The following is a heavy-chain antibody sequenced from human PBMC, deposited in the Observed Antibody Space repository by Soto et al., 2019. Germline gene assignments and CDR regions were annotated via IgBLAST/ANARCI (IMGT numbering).Heavy chain of an antibody. D-gene: IGHD3-3*01. CDR2: VIPIFSIV. J-gene: IGHJ4*02. CDR1: GGTFRNSP. CDR3: ARGRTIFGVVNFDY. V-gene: IGHV1-69*01. Sequence: QVQLVQSGAEVKRPGSSVKVSCKASGGTFRNSPIAWVRLAPGQGLEWMGGVIPIFSIVKYAQKFQGRVTFTADDSTSTAYMELSSLTSEDTAVYYCARGRTIFGVVNFDYWGQGTLVTVSS.